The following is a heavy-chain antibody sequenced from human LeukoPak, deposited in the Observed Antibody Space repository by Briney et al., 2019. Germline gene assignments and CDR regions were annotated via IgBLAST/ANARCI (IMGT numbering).Heavy chain of an antibody. J-gene: IGHJ6*02. CDR3: AKDSVVVPAAPYGMDV. V-gene: IGHV3-23*01. Sequence: GGSLRLSCAASGFTFSVYAMNWVRQAPGKGLEWVSTIGSSGVTYYADSVKGRFTISRDIPKNTLYLQMNSLRADDTAVYCCAKDSVVVPAAPYGMDVWGQGTTVTVSS. CDR2: IGSSGVT. CDR1: GFTFSVYA. D-gene: IGHD2-2*01.